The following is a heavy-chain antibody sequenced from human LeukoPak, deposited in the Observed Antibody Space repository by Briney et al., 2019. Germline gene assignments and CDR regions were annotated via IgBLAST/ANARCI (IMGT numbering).Heavy chain of an antibody. Sequence: ASVQVSCKASGYTFTSYDINWVRQVTGQGLEWMGWMDPKSGNTGYAQKFQGRVTITRNTSISTAYMELGGLRSEETAVYYCARSGYYYDSSGYYQMDYWGQGTLVTVSS. CDR1: GYTFTSYD. J-gene: IGHJ4*02. D-gene: IGHD3-22*01. CDR2: MDPKSGNT. V-gene: IGHV1-8*03. CDR3: ARSGYYYDSSGYYQMDY.